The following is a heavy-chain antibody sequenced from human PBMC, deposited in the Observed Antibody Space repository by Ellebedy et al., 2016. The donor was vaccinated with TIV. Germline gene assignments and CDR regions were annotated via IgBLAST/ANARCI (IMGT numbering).Heavy chain of an antibody. CDR2: IYYSGST. J-gene: IGHJ4*02. V-gene: IGHV4-39*07. D-gene: IGHD1-26*01. CDR1: GGSVSSTRYY. Sequence: MPSETLSLTCSVSGGSVSSTRYYWAWIRQPPGKGLEWIGSIYYSGSTYYNPSLKSRVTISVDTSKNQFSLNLSSVTAADTALYYCARVESGSWGQGILVTVSS. CDR3: ARVESGS.